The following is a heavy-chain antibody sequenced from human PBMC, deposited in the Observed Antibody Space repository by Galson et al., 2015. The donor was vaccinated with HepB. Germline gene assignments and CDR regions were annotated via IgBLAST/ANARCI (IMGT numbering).Heavy chain of an antibody. D-gene: IGHD5-12*01. CDR3: ARDRRRGYSGYARGAFDI. CDR1: GFTFSSYA. J-gene: IGHJ3*02. V-gene: IGHV3-30-3*01. Sequence: SLRLSCAASGFTFSSYAMHWVRQAPGKGLEWVAVISYDGSNKYYADSVKGRFTISRDNSKNTLYLQMNSLRAEDTAVYYCARDRRRGYSGYARGAFDIWGQGTMVTVSS. CDR2: ISYDGSNK.